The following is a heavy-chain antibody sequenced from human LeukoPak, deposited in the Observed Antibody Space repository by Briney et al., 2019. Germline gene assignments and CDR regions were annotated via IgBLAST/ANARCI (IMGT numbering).Heavy chain of an antibody. CDR2: IYYSGST. V-gene: IGHV4-31*03. CDR3: AREQRSSIAAASLYYYYYMGV. D-gene: IGHD6-13*01. J-gene: IGHJ6*03. CDR1: GGSISSGGYY. Sequence: PSQTLSLTCTVSGGSISSGGYYWSWIRQHPGKGLEWIGYIYYSGSTYYNPSLKSRVAISVDTSKNQFSLKLSSVTAADTAVYYCAREQRSSIAAASLYYYYYMGVWGKGTTVTVSS.